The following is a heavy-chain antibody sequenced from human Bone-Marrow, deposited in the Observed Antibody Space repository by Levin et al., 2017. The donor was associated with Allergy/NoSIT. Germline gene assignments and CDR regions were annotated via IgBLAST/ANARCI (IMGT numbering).Heavy chain of an antibody. Sequence: GGSLRLSCAASGFTFGTYWMSWVRQAPGTGLEWVADIREDGDDKHYVDSVKGRFTISRDNGKNSLYLQMNSLSGEDTAVYYCARERYSGSASVCYYWGQGTLVTVSA. J-gene: IGHJ4*02. CDR2: IREDGDDK. V-gene: IGHV3-7*01. CDR1: GFTFGTYW. CDR3: ARERYSGSASVCYY. D-gene: IGHD6-6*01.